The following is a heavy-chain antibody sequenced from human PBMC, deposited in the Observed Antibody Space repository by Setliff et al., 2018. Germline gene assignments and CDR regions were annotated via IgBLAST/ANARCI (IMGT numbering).Heavy chain of an antibody. Sequence: PSETLSLTCIVSGGTINSYYWNWIRQPPGKGLEWIGYIYYSGNSNYDTNYNPSLKSRVTISVDTSKNQFSLKLSSVTAADTAPYYCTVYNTGSSKDHYWGQGTPVTVSS. J-gene: IGHJ4*02. CDR3: TVYNTGSSKDHY. CDR2: IYYSGNSNYDT. V-gene: IGHV4-59*03. D-gene: IGHD2-8*02. CDR1: GGTINSYY.